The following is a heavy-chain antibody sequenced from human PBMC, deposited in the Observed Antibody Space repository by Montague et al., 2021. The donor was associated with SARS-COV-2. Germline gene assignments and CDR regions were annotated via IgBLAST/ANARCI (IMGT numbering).Heavy chain of an antibody. D-gene: IGHD3-3*01. V-gene: IGHV4-39*01. CDR2: IYYSGST. CDR3: AGQGLDGITIFGVVTPRGGFDI. Sequence: SETLSLTCTVSGGSISSSSYYWGWNRQPPGKGLVWIGCIYYSGSTYYNPSLKIRVTISVYTSKNQFSLKLSSVTAADTAVYYCAGQGLDGITIFGVVTPRGGFDIWGQGTMVTVAS. CDR1: GGSISSSSYY. J-gene: IGHJ3*02.